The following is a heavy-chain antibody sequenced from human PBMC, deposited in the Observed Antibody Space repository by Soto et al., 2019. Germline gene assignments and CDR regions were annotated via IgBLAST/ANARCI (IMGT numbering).Heavy chain of an antibody. CDR1: CVSISSGSW. D-gene: IGHD3-10*01. V-gene: IGHV4-4*01. CDR3: ARLVYDTRLNYMYFDF. J-gene: IGHJ4*02. Sequence: LSLTCAVSCVSISSGSWWTWVRQSPQRGLEYIGEIFHDGTANYYPSFERRVAISVDTSKNQFSLKLTSVTAADTAIYFCARLVYDTRLNYMYFDFWGQGTLVTVSS. CDR2: IFHDGTA.